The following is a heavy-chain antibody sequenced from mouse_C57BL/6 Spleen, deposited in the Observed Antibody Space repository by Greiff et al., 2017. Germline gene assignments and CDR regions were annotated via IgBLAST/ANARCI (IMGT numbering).Heavy chain of an antibody. J-gene: IGHJ4*01. CDR2: ISSGSSTI. CDR1: GFTFSDYG. D-gene: IGHD1-1*01. CDR3: ARRGYYGSSYYAMDY. Sequence: EVNVVESGGGLVKPGGSLKLSCAASGFTFSDYGMHCVRQAPEKGLEWVAYISSGSSTIYYADTVKGRFTISRDNAKNTLFLQMTSLRSEDTAMDYCARRGYYGSSYYAMDYWGQGTSVTVSS. V-gene: IGHV5-17*01.